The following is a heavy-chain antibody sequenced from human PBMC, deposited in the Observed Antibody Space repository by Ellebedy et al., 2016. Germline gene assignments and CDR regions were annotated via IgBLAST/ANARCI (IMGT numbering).Heavy chain of an antibody. CDR3: RQGHYSHY. J-gene: IGHJ4*02. CDR1: GFTVGNNY. Sequence: GGSLRLXCAASGFTVGNNYMSWVRQAPGKGLEWVSLIYSGGDTSYADSVKGRFTISRDNSANKLYLQMSDLRPEDTALYYCRQGHYSHYWGQGTLVTVSS. V-gene: IGHV3-53*01. D-gene: IGHD2-21*01. CDR2: IYSGGDT.